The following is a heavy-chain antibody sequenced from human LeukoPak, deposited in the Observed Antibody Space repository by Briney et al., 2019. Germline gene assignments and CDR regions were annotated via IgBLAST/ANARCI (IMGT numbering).Heavy chain of an antibody. CDR3: ARGLITMVRGVESDFDY. D-gene: IGHD3-10*01. Sequence: ASVKVSCKASGYTFTSYGISWVRQAPGQGLEWMGWISAYNGNTNYAQKLQGRVTMTTDTSTSTAYMELRSLRSDDTAVYYCARGLITMVRGVESDFDYWGQGTLVTVTS. CDR1: GYTFTSYG. V-gene: IGHV1-18*01. J-gene: IGHJ4*02. CDR2: ISAYNGNT.